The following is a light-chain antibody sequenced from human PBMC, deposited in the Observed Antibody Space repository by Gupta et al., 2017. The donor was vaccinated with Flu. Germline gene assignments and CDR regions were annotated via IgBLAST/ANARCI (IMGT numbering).Light chain of an antibody. V-gene: IGKV1-39*01. CDR1: QSISSY. J-gene: IGKJ1*01. CDR3: QQTYSIPWT. CDR2: AAS. Sequence: DIQMTQSPSSLSASVGDRVTITCRASQSISSYLNWYQHKPGKAPKLLIYAASSLQSGVPSRFTGSGSGTDFALTISSLQPEDFATYYCQQTYSIPWTFGQGTKVEI.